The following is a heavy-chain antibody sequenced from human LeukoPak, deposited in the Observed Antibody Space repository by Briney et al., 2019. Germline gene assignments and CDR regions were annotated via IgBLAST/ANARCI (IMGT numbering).Heavy chain of an antibody. D-gene: IGHD6-19*01. V-gene: IGHV4-39*01. J-gene: IGHJ4*02. CDR1: GGSTSSNSYY. CDR2: IYYSGST. CDR3: ARQYSSAWYSADN. Sequence: SETLSLTCTISGGSTSSNSYYWGWIRQPPGKGLEWIGSIYYSGSTDYNPSLKSRVTIFVDTSKNQFSLKLSSVTAADTAVYYCARQYSSAWYSADNWGQGTLVTVSS.